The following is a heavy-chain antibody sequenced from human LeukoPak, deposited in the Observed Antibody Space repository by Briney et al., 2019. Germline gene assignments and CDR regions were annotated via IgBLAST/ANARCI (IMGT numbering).Heavy chain of an antibody. Sequence: SETLSLTCTVSGGSVSSGSYYWSWLRQPPGKGLEWIGYIYYTGNTNYNPSLKSRVTISVDSSKYQFSLSLSSVTAADTAVYYCARIAPLDGYRFDYWGQGTLVTVSS. D-gene: IGHD5-24*01. CDR2: IYYTGNT. CDR3: ARIAPLDGYRFDY. V-gene: IGHV4-61*01. CDR1: GGSVSSGSYY. J-gene: IGHJ4*02.